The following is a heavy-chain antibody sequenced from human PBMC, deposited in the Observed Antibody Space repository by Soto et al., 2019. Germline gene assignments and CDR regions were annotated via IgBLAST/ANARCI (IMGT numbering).Heavy chain of an antibody. CDR1: GFTFSSYA. Sequence: GGSLRLSCAASGFTFSSYAMSWVRQAPGKGLEWVSAISGSGGSTYYADSVKGRFTISRDNSKNTLYLQMNSLRAEDTAVYYCAKSPRSYGTVTTAYWCQGTLVTVSS. CDR3: AKSPRSYGTVTTAY. J-gene: IGHJ4*02. CDR2: ISGSGGST. D-gene: IGHD4-17*01. V-gene: IGHV3-23*01.